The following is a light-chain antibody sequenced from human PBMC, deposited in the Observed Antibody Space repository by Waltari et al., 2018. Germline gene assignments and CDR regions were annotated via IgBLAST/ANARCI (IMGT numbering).Light chain of an antibody. CDR1: SSNLGKNY. CDR2: RTN. J-gene: IGLJ3*02. Sequence: QSVLTQPPSESGTPGQRVTISCSGSSSNLGKNYVYWYQQLPGTAPKLFIYRTNQRPSEVPDRFSGSKSGTSASLAISGLRSEDEADYYCVAWDDSLSGRVFGGGTKVTVL. V-gene: IGLV1-47*01. CDR3: VAWDDSLSGRV.